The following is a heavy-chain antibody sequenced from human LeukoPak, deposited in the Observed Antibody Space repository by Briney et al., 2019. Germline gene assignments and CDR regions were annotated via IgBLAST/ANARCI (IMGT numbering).Heavy chain of an antibody. D-gene: IGHD4-23*01. CDR1: VFTFSSYA. CDR2: ISGSVGST. J-gene: IGHJ4*01. CDR3: AKRSTTVVT. Sequence: GGSLRLSCAASVFTFSSYAMSWVRQAPGKGLECGSAISGSVGSTYYADSVKGTFTISRDNSKNTLYLQMNSLRAEETAVYYCAKRSTTVVTWGPGTLVTVSS. V-gene: IGHV3-23*01.